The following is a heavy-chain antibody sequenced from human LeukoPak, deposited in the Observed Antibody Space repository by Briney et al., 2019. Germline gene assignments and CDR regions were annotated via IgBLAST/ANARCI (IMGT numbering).Heavy chain of an antibody. CDR3: ARALVRGSRYNWFDP. J-gene: IGHJ5*02. V-gene: IGHV4-39*07. D-gene: IGHD3-10*01. CDR2: VYYDGIN. Sequence: SETLSLTCTVSGGSINNTLFYWGWIRQPPGKGLEWIGTVYYDGINYSSPSLKSRVATSVDTSKNQFSLRLSSVTAADTAVYYCARALVRGSRYNWFDPWGQGTLVTVSS. CDR1: GGSINNTLFY.